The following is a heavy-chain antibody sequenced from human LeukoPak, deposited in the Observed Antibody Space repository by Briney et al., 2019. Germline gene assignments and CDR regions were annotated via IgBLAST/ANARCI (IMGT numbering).Heavy chain of an antibody. CDR1: GFTFSRYG. CDR3: ARGGADYDILTD. J-gene: IGHJ4*02. Sequence: PGRSLRLSCAASGFTFSRYGMHWVCQAPGKGLEWVAVISYHGSNKYYADSVKGRFTISRDNSKNTLSVQMNSLRAEDTAVYYCARGGADYDILTDWGQGTLVTVSS. CDR2: ISYHGSNK. V-gene: IGHV3-30*03. D-gene: IGHD3-9*01.